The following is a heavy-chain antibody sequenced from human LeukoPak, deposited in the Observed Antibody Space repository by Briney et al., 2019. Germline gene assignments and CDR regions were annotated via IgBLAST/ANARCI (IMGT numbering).Heavy chain of an antibody. Sequence: GGSLRLSCAASGFTFSSYWMSWVRQAPGKGLEWVANIKQDGSEKYYVDSVKGRFTISRDNAKNSLYLQMNSLRAEDTAVYYCARDHYYDSNEAGYWGQGTLVAVSS. CDR2: IKQDGSEK. D-gene: IGHD3-22*01. CDR3: ARDHYYDSNEAGY. J-gene: IGHJ4*02. CDR1: GFTFSSYW. V-gene: IGHV3-7*01.